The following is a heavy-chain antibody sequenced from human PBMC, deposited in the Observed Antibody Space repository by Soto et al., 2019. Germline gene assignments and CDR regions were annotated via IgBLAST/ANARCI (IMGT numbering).Heavy chain of an antibody. CDR2: INPNSGGT. J-gene: IGHJ4*02. CDR1: GYTFGDYY. D-gene: IGHD1-1*01. Sequence: GASVKVSCKASGYTFGDYYIHWVRQAPGQGVEWMGWINPNSGGTKYAPKFQGGVTMTRDTSITTAYMELSRLRSGDTAVYYCAREPATAKPEGVDFWGQGTLVTVSS. CDR3: AREPATAKPEGVDF. V-gene: IGHV1-2*02.